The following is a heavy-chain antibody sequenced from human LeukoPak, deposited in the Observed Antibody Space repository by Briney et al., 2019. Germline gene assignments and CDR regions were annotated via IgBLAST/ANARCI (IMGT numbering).Heavy chain of an antibody. CDR1: SGSISSSTFY. V-gene: IGHV4-39*01. Sequence: SETLSLTCTVSSGSISSSTFYWGWIRQPPGKGLEWIGNIYYSGSTYYNPSLKSRVTISVDTSKNQFSLKLSSVTAADTAVYYCARARRITMVRGVISFDYWGQGTLVTVSS. CDR3: ARARRITMVRGVISFDY. J-gene: IGHJ4*02. CDR2: IYYSGST. D-gene: IGHD3-10*01.